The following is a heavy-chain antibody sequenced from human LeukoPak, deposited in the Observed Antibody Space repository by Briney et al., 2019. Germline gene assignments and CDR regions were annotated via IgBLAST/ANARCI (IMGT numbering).Heavy chain of an antibody. D-gene: IGHD1-26*01. Sequence: GGSLRLSCAASGFTFSSYAMSWVRQAPGKGLGWVSAISGSGGNTYYADSVKGRFTISRDNSKNTLYLQMNSLRAEDTAVYYCAKYSGSYYVSYWGQGTLVTVSS. CDR1: GFTFSSYA. V-gene: IGHV3-23*01. CDR2: ISGSGGNT. CDR3: AKYSGSYYVSY. J-gene: IGHJ4*02.